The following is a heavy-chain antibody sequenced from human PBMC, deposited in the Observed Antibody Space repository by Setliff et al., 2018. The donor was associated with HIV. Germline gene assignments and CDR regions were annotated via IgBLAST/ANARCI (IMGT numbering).Heavy chain of an antibody. CDR3: ARLSPPDDYGDLGGVDY. J-gene: IGHJ4*02. V-gene: IGHV3-48*03. D-gene: IGHD4-17*01. Sequence: GVSLRLSCVASGLTFNRYWMNWVRQAPGKGLEWVAYISSSDSTVYYIDSVKGRFTIYRHNAENSLFLQMDSLRAEDTAVYYCARLSPPDDYGDLGGVDYWGQGTLVTVSS. CDR2: ISSSDSTV. CDR1: GLTFNRYW.